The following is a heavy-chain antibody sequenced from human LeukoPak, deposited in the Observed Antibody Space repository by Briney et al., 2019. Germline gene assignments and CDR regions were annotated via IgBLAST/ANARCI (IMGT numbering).Heavy chain of an antibody. Sequence: GGSLRLSCAASGSTFSSYSMNWVRQAPGKGLEWVSYISSSGSTIYYADSVKGRFTISRDNAKNSLYLQMNSLRAEDTAVYYCARGGYGGNCFDPWGQGTLVTVSS. J-gene: IGHJ5*02. CDR2: ISSSGSTI. CDR3: ARGGYGGNCFDP. CDR1: GSTFSSYS. D-gene: IGHD4-23*01. V-gene: IGHV3-48*04.